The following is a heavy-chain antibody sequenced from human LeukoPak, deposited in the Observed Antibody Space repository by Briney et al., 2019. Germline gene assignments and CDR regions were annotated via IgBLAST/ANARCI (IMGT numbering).Heavy chain of an antibody. J-gene: IGHJ3*02. CDR2: IYPGDSDT. Sequence: GESLKISCKGSGYTFSSNWIGWVRQLPGKGLEWMGIIYPGDSDTRYSPSFQGQVTISADKSSSTAYLQWSSLKASDTAMYYCARHRVGIYSRNHAFDIWGQGTMVTVSS. D-gene: IGHD1-26*01. CDR3: ARHRVGIYSRNHAFDI. CDR1: GYTFSSNW. V-gene: IGHV5-51*01.